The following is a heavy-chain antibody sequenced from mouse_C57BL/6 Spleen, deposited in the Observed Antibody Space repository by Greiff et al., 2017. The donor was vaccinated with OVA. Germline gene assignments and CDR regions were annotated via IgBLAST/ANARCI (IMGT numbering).Heavy chain of an antibody. J-gene: IGHJ4*01. CDR3: ARRGDYYGSISPWAMDY. Sequence: QVQLQQPGAELVMPGASVKLSCKASGYTFTSYWLHWVKQRPGQGLEWIGEIDPSDSYTNYNQKFKGKSTLTVDKSSSTAYMQLSSLTSEDSAVYYCARRGDYYGSISPWAMDYWGQGTSVTVSS. CDR1: GYTFTSYW. CDR2: IDPSDSYT. V-gene: IGHV1-69*01. D-gene: IGHD1-1*01.